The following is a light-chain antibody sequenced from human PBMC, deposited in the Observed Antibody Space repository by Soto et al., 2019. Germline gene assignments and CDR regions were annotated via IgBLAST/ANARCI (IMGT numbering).Light chain of an antibody. V-gene: IGKV2-30*01. Sequence: DVPRRQCPLSLPVTLGQPASTSCRSGRSLVYGDRKTYLSWFQQRKGQSPRSLIYEVSNRDSGVPDRFRGIWSSTYFTLRLNKVEAEDVGVYYCMQGTHWPPTFGGGTKVDI. CDR2: EVS. J-gene: IGKJ4*01. CDR1: RSLVYGDRKTY. CDR3: MQGTHWPPT.